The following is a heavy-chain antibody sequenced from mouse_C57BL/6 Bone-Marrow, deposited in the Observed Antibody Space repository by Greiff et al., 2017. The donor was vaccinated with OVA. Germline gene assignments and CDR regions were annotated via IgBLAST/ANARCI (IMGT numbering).Heavy chain of an antibody. J-gene: IGHJ4*01. Sequence: QVQLQQSGPELVKPGASVKISCKASGYAFSSSWMNWVKQRPGKGLEWIGRIYPGDGDTNYNGKFKGKATLTADKSSSTAYMQLSSLTSEDSAVYFCVGPEAMDYWGQGTSVTVSS. V-gene: IGHV1-82*01. CDR2: IYPGDGDT. CDR3: VGPEAMDY. CDR1: GYAFSSSW.